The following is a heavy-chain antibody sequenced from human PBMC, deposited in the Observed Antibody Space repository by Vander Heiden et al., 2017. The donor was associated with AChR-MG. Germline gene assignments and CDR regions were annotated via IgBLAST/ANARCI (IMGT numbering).Heavy chain of an antibody. CDR2: INPSLDST. J-gene: IGHJ4*02. Sequence: QVQLVQSGAEVKKPGASLKVSCKTSGFTFTNYHMHWVQQAPGQGLEWVGTINPSLDSTHYAQKFQGRVRMTRDTSTKTVYMDMTSLRPEDTAVYFCARELTGSFYFDFWGQGSLVTVSS. CDR3: ARELTGSFYFDF. D-gene: IGHD1-26*01. CDR1: GFTFTNYH. V-gene: IGHV1-46*03.